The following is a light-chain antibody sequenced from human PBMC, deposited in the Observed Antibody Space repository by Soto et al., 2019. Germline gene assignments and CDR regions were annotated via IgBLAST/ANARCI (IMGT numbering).Light chain of an antibody. CDR1: QSISSW. Sequence: DIQMTQSPSTLSASVGDRVTITCRASQSISSWLAWYQQKPGKAPKLLIFDASSLESGTPSRFSGSESGTEFTLTISSLQPEDFGDYICQQSYKTPFTFGPGTKVDIK. CDR2: DAS. J-gene: IGKJ3*01. V-gene: IGKV1-5*01. CDR3: QQSYKTPFT.